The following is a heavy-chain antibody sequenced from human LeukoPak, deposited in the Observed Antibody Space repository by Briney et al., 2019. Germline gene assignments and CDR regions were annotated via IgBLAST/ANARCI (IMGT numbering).Heavy chain of an antibody. CDR2: ISSSSSTI. V-gene: IGHV3-48*01. CDR1: GFTFSSSA. D-gene: IGHD2-21*01. CDR3: AGSGYRGGDFALDY. Sequence: PGGSLKLSCAASGFTFSSSAMSWVRQAPGKGLEWVSSISSSSSTIYYADSVKGRFTISRDNAKNSLYLQMNSLRAEDTAVYYCAGSGYRGGDFALDYWGQGTLVTVSS. J-gene: IGHJ4*02.